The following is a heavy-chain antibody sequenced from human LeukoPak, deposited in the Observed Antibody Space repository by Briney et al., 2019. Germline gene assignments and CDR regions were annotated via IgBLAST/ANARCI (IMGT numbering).Heavy chain of an antibody. CDR3: ARVDCSGGSCYSFDY. J-gene: IGHJ4*02. Sequence: SQTLSLTCTVSGGSISSGDYYWIWIRQPPGKGLEWIGYIYYSGSTYYSPSLKSRVTISVDTSKNQFSLKLNSVTAADTAVYYCARVDCSGGSCYSFDYWGQGTLVTVSS. CDR2: IYYSGST. V-gene: IGHV4-30-4*01. D-gene: IGHD2-15*01. CDR1: GGSISSGDYY.